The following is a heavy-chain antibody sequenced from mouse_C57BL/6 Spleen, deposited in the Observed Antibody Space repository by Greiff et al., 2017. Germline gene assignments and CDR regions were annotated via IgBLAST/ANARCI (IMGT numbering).Heavy chain of an antibody. Sequence: VQLQQSGAELVRPGASVTLSCKASGYTFTDYEMHWVKQTPVHGLEWIGAIDPETGGTAYNQKFKGKAILTADKSSSTAYMELRSLTSDDSAVYYCTGIITTVVAIDYWGQGTTLTVSS. D-gene: IGHD1-1*01. CDR1: GYTFTDYE. J-gene: IGHJ2*01. V-gene: IGHV1-15*01. CDR3: TGIITTVVAIDY. CDR2: IDPETGGT.